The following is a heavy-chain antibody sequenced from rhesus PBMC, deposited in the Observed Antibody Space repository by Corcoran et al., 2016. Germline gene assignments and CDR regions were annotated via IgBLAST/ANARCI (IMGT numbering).Heavy chain of an antibody. CDR1: GGSISSGYG. CDR2: IYGSSGST. Sequence: QVQLQESGPGLVKPSATLSLTCAVSGGSISSGYGWSWIRPPPGQGLEWIGHIYGSSGSTYYNPYLKSRVTISKDTSKNQFSLKLSSVTAADTAVYYCASTLQYNLYYCDYWGQGVLVTVSS. CDR3: ASTLQYNLYYCDY. D-gene: IGHD1-44*01. J-gene: IGHJ4*01. V-gene: IGHV4S7*01.